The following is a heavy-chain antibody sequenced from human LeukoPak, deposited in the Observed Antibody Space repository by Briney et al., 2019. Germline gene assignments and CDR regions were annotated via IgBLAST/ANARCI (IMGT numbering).Heavy chain of an antibody. J-gene: IGHJ4*02. Sequence: PSQTLSLTCTVSGGSISSGGYYWSWLRQHPGKGLEWIGYIYYSGSTYYNPSLKSRVTISVDTSKNQFSLKLSSVTAADTAVYYCAREQSWGSYRYTVDYWGQGTLVTVSS. V-gene: IGHV4-31*03. CDR1: GGSISSGGYY. CDR2: IYYSGST. CDR3: AREQSWGSYRYTVDY. D-gene: IGHD3-16*02.